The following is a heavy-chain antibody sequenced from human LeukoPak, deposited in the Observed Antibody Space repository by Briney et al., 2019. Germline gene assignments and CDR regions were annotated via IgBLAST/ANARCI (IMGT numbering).Heavy chain of an antibody. CDR3: AKDFDPTYDDDSGTSGPFDC. V-gene: IGHV3-23*01. J-gene: IGHJ4*02. D-gene: IGHD3-22*01. CDR1: GFTFSSYA. CDR2: ISGSGGYT. Sequence: GGSLRLSCAASGFTFSSYAMSWVRQAPGKGLEWVSAISGSGGYTYYSDSVKGRFTISRDTSKNTMYLQMNSLRAEDTAVYYCAKDFDPTYDDDSGTSGPFDCWGQGTLVTVSS.